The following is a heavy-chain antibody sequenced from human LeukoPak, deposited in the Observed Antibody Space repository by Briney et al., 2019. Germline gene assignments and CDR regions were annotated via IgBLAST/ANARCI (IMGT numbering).Heavy chain of an antibody. Sequence: GASVKVSCKASGGTFSSYAISWVRQAPGQGLEWMGGIIPIFGTANYAQKFQGRVTITTEESTSTAYMELSSLRSEDTAVYYCARSDRYSSGPFGAFDIWGQGTMVTVSS. CDR2: IIPIFGTA. CDR3: ARSDRYSSGPFGAFDI. CDR1: GGTFSSYA. V-gene: IGHV1-69*05. J-gene: IGHJ3*02. D-gene: IGHD6-19*01.